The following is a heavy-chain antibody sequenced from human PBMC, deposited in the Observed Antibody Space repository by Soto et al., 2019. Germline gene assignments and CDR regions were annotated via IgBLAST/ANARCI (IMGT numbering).Heavy chain of an antibody. Sequence: QVQLQESGPGLVKPSQTLSLTCTVSGGSISSGGYYWSWIRQHPGKGLEWIGYIYYSGSTYYNPSLKSRVTISVDTSKNQFSLKLSSVTAADTAVYYCARVLSYTPYYYYGMDVWGQGTTVTVSS. V-gene: IGHV4-31*03. CDR2: IYYSGST. CDR3: ARVLSYTPYYYYGMDV. CDR1: GGSISSGGYY. J-gene: IGHJ6*02. D-gene: IGHD2-15*01.